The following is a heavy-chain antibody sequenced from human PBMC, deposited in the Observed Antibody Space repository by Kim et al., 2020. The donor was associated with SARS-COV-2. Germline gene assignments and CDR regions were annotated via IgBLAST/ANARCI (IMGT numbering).Heavy chain of an antibody. V-gene: IGHV1-69*13. CDR1: GGTFSSYA. Sequence: SVKVSCKASGGTFSSYAISWVRQAPGQGLEWMGGIIPIFGTANYAQKFQGRVTITADESTSTTYMELSSLRSEDTAVYYCARGHITMIAGRYYYGMDVWGQGTTVTVSS. CDR3: ARGHITMIAGRYYYGMDV. J-gene: IGHJ6*02. CDR2: IIPIFGTA. D-gene: IGHD3-22*01.